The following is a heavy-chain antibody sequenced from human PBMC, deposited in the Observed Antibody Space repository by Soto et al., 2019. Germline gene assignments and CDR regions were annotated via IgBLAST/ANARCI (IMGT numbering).Heavy chain of an antibody. D-gene: IGHD6-25*01. Sequence: GSLRLSCAASGFTFSSYGMHWVRQAPGKGLEWVAVISYDGSNKYYADSVKGRFTISRDNSKNTLYLQMNSLRAEDTAVYYCAKDQRYYFDYWGQGTLVTVSS. CDR1: GFTFSSYG. CDR3: AKDQRYYFDY. V-gene: IGHV3-30*18. J-gene: IGHJ4*02. CDR2: ISYDGSNK.